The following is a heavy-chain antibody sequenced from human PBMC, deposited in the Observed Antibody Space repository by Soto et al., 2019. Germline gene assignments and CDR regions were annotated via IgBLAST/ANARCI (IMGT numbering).Heavy chain of an antibody. CDR3: ARGGPAVAGPGGWFDP. CDR1: GFTFDDYG. J-gene: IGHJ5*02. V-gene: IGHV3-66*01. D-gene: IGHD6-19*01. Sequence: GGSQRLSYAASGFTFDDYGVSWVRQAPGKGLEWVSVIYNGGSTYYADSVKGRFTISRDNSKNTLYLQMNSLRAEDTAVYYCARGGPAVAGPGGWFDPWGQGTLVTVSS. CDR2: IYNGGST.